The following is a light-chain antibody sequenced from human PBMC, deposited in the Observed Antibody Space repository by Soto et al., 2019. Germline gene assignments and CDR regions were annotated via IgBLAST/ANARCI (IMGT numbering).Light chain of an antibody. J-gene: IGLJ1*01. Sequence: QSALTQPASVSGSPGQSVTISCTGTSSDIGDYNLVSWYQHHPDKAPKLMISEVSNRPSGVSDRFSGSKSGNTAFLTISGLQSEDEADYYCASLTTTNFVFGTGTKLTV. CDR3: ASLTTTNFV. CDR1: SSDIGDYNL. V-gene: IGLV2-14*01. CDR2: EVS.